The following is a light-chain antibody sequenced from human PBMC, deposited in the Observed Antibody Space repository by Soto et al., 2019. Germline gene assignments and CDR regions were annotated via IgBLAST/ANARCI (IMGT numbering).Light chain of an antibody. Sequence: DIQMTQSPSTLFASVGDRVTITCRASQSISSWLAWYQQKPGKAPKLLIYKASSLESGVPSRFSGSGSGTEFTLTISSLQPDDFATYYCQQYNSYSGFGQGTKVDIK. CDR1: QSISSW. J-gene: IGKJ1*01. V-gene: IGKV1-5*03. CDR3: QQYNSYSG. CDR2: KAS.